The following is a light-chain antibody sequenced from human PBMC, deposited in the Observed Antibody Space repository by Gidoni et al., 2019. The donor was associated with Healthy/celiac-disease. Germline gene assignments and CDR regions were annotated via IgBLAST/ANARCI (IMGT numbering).Light chain of an antibody. Sequence: EIVLTQSPGTLSLSPVERATLSCRASQSFSSSYLAWYQQKPGQAPRLLIDGASSRATGIPDRFSGSGSGTDFTLTISRLEPEDFAVYYCQQYGSSPALTFGGGTKVEIK. CDR1: QSFSSSY. CDR2: GAS. CDR3: QQYGSSPALT. V-gene: IGKV3-20*01. J-gene: IGKJ4*01.